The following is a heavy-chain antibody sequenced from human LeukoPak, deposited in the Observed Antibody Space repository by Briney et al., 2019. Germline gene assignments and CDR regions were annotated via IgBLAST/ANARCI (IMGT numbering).Heavy chain of an antibody. D-gene: IGHD3-22*01. CDR2: IHYSGST. CDR1: GGSISSGGYS. V-gene: IGHV4-39*01. CDR3: ATITYYYDSSGYLDH. Sequence: SETLSLTCAVSGGSISSGGYSWGWVRQPPGKGLEWIGSIHYSGSTYYNPSLKSRVSMSVDTSKNQFSLKLSSVTAADTAVYFCATITYYYDSSGYLDHWGQGTLVTVSS. J-gene: IGHJ4*02.